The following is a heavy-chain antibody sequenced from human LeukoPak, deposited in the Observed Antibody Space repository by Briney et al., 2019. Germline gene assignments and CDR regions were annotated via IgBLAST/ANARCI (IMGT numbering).Heavy chain of an antibody. V-gene: IGHV4-39*01. CDR1: GGSISSSGYY. J-gene: IGHJ5*02. Sequence: SETLSHTCTVSGGSISSSGYYWGWIRQPPGKGLEWIASIYYSGSTCYNPSLKSRVTISVDTSKNQLSLKLSSLTAADTAVYYCARHEYSGSYDGLSWFDPWGQGTLVTVSS. CDR2: IYYSGST. D-gene: IGHD1-26*01. CDR3: ARHEYSGSYDGLSWFDP.